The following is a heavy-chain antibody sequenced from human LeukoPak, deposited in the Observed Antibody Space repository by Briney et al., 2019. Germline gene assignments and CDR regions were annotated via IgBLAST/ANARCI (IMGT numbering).Heavy chain of an antibody. D-gene: IGHD3-3*01. J-gene: IGHJ3*02. Sequence: SVKVSCKASRGTFSSYAISWVRQAPGQGLEWMGGIIPIFGTANYAQKFQGRVTITADKSTSTAYMELSSLRSEDTAVYYCASRQYDFWSGYPFGAFDIWGQGTMVTVSS. CDR3: ASRQYDFWSGYPFGAFDI. CDR1: RGTFSSYA. V-gene: IGHV1-69*06. CDR2: IIPIFGTA.